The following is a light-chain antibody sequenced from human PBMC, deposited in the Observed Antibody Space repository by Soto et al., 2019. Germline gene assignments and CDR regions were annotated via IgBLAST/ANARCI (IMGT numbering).Light chain of an antibody. V-gene: IGKV1-9*01. Sequence: DIQLTQSPSFLSASVGDRVTITCRASQDINTYLAWYQQKPGKAPKLLLFAASTLQNGVPSRFSGSGSGTEFTVTITSLQPEDFATYYCQQRKSYPITFGRGTRLEIK. J-gene: IGKJ5*01. CDR2: AAS. CDR1: QDINTY. CDR3: QQRKSYPIT.